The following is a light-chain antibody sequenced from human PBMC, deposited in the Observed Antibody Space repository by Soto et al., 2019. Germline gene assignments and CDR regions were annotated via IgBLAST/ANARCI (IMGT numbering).Light chain of an antibody. CDR2: DAS. Sequence: EIVLTQSPATLSLSPGERATISCRASQSVSSYLAWYQQKPGQAPRLLIYDASNRATGILARFSGSGSGTDFTLTISSLEPEDFAVYYCQQRSNWPLFTFGPGT. V-gene: IGKV3-11*01. CDR1: QSVSSY. J-gene: IGKJ3*01. CDR3: QQRSNWPLFT.